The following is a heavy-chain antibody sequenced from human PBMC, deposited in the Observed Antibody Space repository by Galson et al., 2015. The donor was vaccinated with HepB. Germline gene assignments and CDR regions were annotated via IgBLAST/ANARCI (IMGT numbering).Heavy chain of an antibody. J-gene: IGHJ6*02. D-gene: IGHD1-1*01. V-gene: IGHV3-23*01. CDR3: AKDLMALEGYYYGMDV. Sequence: SLRLSCAASGFTFSSYAMSWVRQAPGKGLEWVSAISGSGGSTYYADSVKGRFTISRDNSKNTLYLQMNSLRAEDTAVYYCAKDLMALEGYYYGMDVWGQGSTGTVSS. CDR2: ISGSGGST. CDR1: GFTFSSYA.